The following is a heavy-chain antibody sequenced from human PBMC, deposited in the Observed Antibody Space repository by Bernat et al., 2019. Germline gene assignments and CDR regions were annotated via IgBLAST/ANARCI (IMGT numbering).Heavy chain of an antibody. J-gene: IGHJ6*02. CDR2: IYSGGST. Sequence: EVQLVESGGGLVQPGGSLRLSCAASGFTVSSNYMSWVRQAPGKGLEWVSVIYSGGSTYYADSVKGRFTISRDNSKNTLYLQMNSLRAEDTAVYYCARDHDYGDYYYYGMDVWGQGTTVTVSS. D-gene: IGHD4-17*01. V-gene: IGHV3-66*01. CDR3: ARDHDYGDYYYYGMDV. CDR1: GFTVSSNY.